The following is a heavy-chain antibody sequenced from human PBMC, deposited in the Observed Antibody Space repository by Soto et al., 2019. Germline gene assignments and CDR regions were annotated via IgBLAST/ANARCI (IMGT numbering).Heavy chain of an antibody. J-gene: IGHJ3*02. Sequence: QVQLVQSGAEVKKPGSSVKVSCKASGGTFSSYAISWVRQAPGQGLEWMGGIIPIFGTANYAQKFQGRVTITADEYKSTAYRELSSLRSEDTAVYYCARERITMIVVVITRGAFDIWGQGTMVTVSS. V-gene: IGHV1-69*12. CDR2: IIPIFGTA. CDR3: ARERITMIVVVITRGAFDI. CDR1: GGTFSSYA. D-gene: IGHD3-22*01.